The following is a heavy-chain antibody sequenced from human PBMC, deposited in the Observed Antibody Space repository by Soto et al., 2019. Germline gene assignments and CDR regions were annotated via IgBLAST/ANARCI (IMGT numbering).Heavy chain of an antibody. D-gene: IGHD4-4*01. CDR2: INHSGST. V-gene: IGHV4-34*01. CDR1: GGSFSGYY. Sequence: SETLSLTCAVYGGSFSGYYWSWIRQPPGKGLEWIGEINHSGSTNYNPSLKSRVTISVDTSKNQFSLKLSSVSAADTAVYYCARGHTPRSRETTVTTRYDYWGQGTLVTVSS. J-gene: IGHJ4*02. CDR3: ARGHTPRSRETTVTTRYDY.